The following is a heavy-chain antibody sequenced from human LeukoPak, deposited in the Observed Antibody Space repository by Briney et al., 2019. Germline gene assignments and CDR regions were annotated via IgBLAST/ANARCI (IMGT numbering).Heavy chain of an antibody. CDR1: GGSFNYKY. J-gene: IGHJ5*02. D-gene: IGHD3-10*01. CDR3: ARQTYGSGSDHRVSWFDP. CDR2: VYSTGGA. V-gene: IGHV4-59*08. Sequence: SGTLSLTSTVSGGSFNYKYRTWIRQPPGKGLEWIGYVYSTGGAKYNPSLKSRLTISVDASSNQFSLKLTPVTAADTAFYYCARQTYGSGSDHRVSWFDPWGQGTLVTVSS.